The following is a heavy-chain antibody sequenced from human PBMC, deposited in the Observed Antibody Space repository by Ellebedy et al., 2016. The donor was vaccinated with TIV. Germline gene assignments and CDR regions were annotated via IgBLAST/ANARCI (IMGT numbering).Heavy chain of an antibody. CDR1: GDSITTSTYY. CDR2: IYHSGNT. D-gene: IGHD3-10*01. J-gene: IGHJ4*02. CDR3: AKSPTGAGTFDY. V-gene: IGHV4-39*07. Sequence: SETLSLTCTVSGDSITTSTYYWGWIRQPPGKGLEWIASIYHSGNTYYNPSLKTRVTISIDSSKNQFSLKLNSVTAADTAVYYCAKSPTGAGTFDYWGQGTLVTVSS.